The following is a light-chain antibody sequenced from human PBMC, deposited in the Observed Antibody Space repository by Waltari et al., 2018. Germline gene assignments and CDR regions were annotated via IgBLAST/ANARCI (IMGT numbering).Light chain of an antibody. J-gene: IGLJ2*01. V-gene: IGLV1-47*01. CDR1: TPNIGNHY. Sequence: QSVLTQPPSASATPGQRVTISCTGSTPNIGNHYVYWYQQLPGTAPKLLIYKNNQRPSGVPDRFSGSRSGTSASLAISGLRSEDEADYYCAAWDDSLSGVSFGGGTKLTVL. CDR2: KNN. CDR3: AAWDDSLSGVS.